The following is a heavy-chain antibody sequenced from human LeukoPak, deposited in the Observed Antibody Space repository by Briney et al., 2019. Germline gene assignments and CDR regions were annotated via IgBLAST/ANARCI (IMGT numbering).Heavy chain of an antibody. CDR1: GFTFSSYS. CDR2: ISSSSSYI. Sequence: PGGSLRLSCAASGFTFSSYSMNWVRQAPGKGLEWVSSISSSSSYIYYADSVKGRFTISRDNAKNSLYLQMNSLRAEDTAVYYCARLTYSSSPLTGFDPWGQGTLVTVSS. J-gene: IGHJ5*02. V-gene: IGHV3-21*01. CDR3: ARLTYSSSPLTGFDP. D-gene: IGHD6-6*01.